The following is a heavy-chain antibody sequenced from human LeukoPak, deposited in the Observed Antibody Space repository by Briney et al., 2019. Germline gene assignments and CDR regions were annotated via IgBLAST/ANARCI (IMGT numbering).Heavy chain of an antibody. CDR2: TRNKANSYTT. V-gene: IGHV3-72*01. J-gene: IGHJ6*02. CDR3: TTDDMDV. CDR1: GFTFSRDW. Sequence: PGGSLRLSCVASGFTFSRDWMSWVRQAPGKGLEWVGRTRNKANSYTTEYAASVKGRFTISRDDSKNTLYLQMHSLKTEDTAVYYCTTDDMDVWGQGTTVTVSS.